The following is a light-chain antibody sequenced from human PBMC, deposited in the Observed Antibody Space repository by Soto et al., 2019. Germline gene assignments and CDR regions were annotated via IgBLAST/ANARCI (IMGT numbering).Light chain of an antibody. CDR3: QQYDTLPLA. J-gene: IGKJ5*01. CDR2: DAF. Sequence: DIQMTQSPSSLSASVGDRVTITCRASQSISSYLNWYQQKPGKAPQLLIYDAFNLETGVPSRFSGSGSGTDFTFTISSLQTEDIATYYCQQYDTLPLAFGQGTRLEIK. CDR1: QSISSY. V-gene: IGKV1-33*01.